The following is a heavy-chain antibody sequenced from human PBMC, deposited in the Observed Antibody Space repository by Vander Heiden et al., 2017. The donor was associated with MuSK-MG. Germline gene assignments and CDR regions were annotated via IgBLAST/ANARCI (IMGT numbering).Heavy chain of an antibody. CDR2: IYHSGST. Sequence: QLQLQESGSGLVKPSQTLSLTCAVSGGSISSGGYSWSWIRQPPGKGLEWIGYIYHSGSTYYNPSLKRRVTISVDRSKNQFSLKLSSVTAADTAVYYCARASAEMIVGGNRENWFDPWGQGTLVTVYS. CDR3: ARASAEMIVGGNRENWFDP. V-gene: IGHV4-30-2*01. J-gene: IGHJ5*02. CDR1: GGSISSGGYS. D-gene: IGHD3-22*01.